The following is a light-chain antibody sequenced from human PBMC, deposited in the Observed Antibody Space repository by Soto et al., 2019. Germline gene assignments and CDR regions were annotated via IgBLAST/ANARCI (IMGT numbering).Light chain of an antibody. CDR1: ENVNSN. CDR3: QQYNNWPPWT. CDR2: DAS. Sequence: EKVMTQSPATLSVSLGERATLSCRASENVNSNVAWWYQQKPGQAPRLLIFDASTRATGIPARFSGSGSGTEFTLTISSLQSEDLAVYYCQQYNNWPPWTVGQGTKVDIK. V-gene: IGKV3-15*01. J-gene: IGKJ1*01.